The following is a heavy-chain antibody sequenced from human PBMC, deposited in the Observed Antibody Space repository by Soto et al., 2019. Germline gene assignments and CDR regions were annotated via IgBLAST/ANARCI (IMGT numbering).Heavy chain of an antibody. CDR1: GFTFSSYG. Sequence: PGGSLRLSCAASGFTFSSYGVHWVRQAPGQGLEWVAVISYDGSNKYYADSVKGRFTISRDNSKNTLYLQMNSLRAEDTAVYYCAKVSSGWSATSYGMDVWGQGTTVTVSS. CDR3: AKVSSGWSATSYGMDV. CDR2: ISYDGSNK. J-gene: IGHJ6*02. D-gene: IGHD6-19*01. V-gene: IGHV3-30*18.